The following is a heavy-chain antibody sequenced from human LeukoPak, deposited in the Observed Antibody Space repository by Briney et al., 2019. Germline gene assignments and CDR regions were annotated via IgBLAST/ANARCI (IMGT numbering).Heavy chain of an antibody. CDR3: ARDMCSGGSCYSGFDY. CDR2: INPNSGGT. Sequence: ASVKVSCKASGYTFTGYYMHWVRQAPGQGLEWMGWINPNSGGTNYAQKFQGRVTMTRDTSISTAYMELSRLRSDDAAVYYCARDMCSGGSCYSGFDYWGQGTLVTVSS. D-gene: IGHD2-15*01. V-gene: IGHV1-2*02. CDR1: GYTFTGYY. J-gene: IGHJ4*02.